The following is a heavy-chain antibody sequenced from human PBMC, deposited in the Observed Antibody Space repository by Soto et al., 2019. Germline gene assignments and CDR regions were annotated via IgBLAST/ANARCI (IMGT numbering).Heavy chain of an antibody. D-gene: IGHD3-3*01. J-gene: IGHJ4*02. CDR1: GFTFSSYS. V-gene: IGHV3-21*01. CDR2: ISSSSSYI. CDR3: ARVSGPYDFWSGYYNNGPLDY. Sequence: SGGSLRLSCAASGFTFSSYSMNWVRQAPGKGLEWVSSISSSSSYIYYADSVKGRFTISRDNAKNSLYLQMNSLRAEDTAAYYCARVSGPYDFWSGYYNNGPLDYWGQGTLVTVSS.